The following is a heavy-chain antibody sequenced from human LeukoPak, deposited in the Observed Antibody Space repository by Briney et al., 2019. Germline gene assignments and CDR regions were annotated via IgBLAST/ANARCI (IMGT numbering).Heavy chain of an antibody. CDR3: TSGYDSDY. V-gene: IGHV3-15*01. CDR1: GFTFFNAW. Sequence: GGSLRLSCAASGFTFFNAWMSWVRQAPGKGLEWVGRIKSKTDGGTIDYAEHVKGRFTISRDDSKATLYLQMNSLKTEDTGVYYCTSGYDSDYWGQGTLVTVSA. J-gene: IGHJ4*02. CDR2: IKSKTDGGTI. D-gene: IGHD5-12*01.